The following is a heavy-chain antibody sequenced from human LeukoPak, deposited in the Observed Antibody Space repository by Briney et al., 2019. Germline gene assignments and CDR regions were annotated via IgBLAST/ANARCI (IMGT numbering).Heavy chain of an antibody. J-gene: IGHJ4*02. CDR1: GFTFSRYS. D-gene: IGHD5-18*01. V-gene: IGHV3-23*01. CDR2: ISGSGGST. CDR3: TKGTIWLPFDY. Sequence: GGSLRLSCAASGFTFSRYSMHWVRQAPGKGLEWVSAISGSGGSTYYADSVKGRFTISRDNSKNTLYLQMNSLRAEDTAVYYCTKGTIWLPFDYWGQGTLVTISS.